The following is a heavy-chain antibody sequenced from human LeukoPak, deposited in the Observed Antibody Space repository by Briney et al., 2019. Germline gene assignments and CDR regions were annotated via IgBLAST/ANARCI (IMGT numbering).Heavy chain of an antibody. CDR3: VRQYSGYESLYFDS. D-gene: IGHD5-12*01. CDR2: INTYTGTP. V-gene: IGHV7-4-1*02. CDR1: GYTFISYT. J-gene: IGHJ4*02. Sequence: ASVKVSCKASGYTFISYTLSWLRQAPGQGLEWMGWINTYTGTPTYAQDFKGRFVFSLDSSVSTAYLQISSLKAEDIAVYYRVRQYSGYESLYFDSWGQGTLVTVSS.